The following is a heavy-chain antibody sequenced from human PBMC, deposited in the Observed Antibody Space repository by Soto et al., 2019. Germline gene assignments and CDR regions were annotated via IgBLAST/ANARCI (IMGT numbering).Heavy chain of an antibody. V-gene: IGHV3-23*01. CDR2: ISGSGGST. CDR1: GFTFSSYA. Sequence: EVQLLESGGGLVQPGGSLRLSCGASGFTFSSYAMSWVRQAPGKGLEWVSAISGSGGSTYYADSVKGRFTISRDNSKNTLYLQMNSLRAEDTAVYYCAKDREFGGVIVGMYYFDYWGQGTLVTVSS. D-gene: IGHD3-16*02. J-gene: IGHJ4*02. CDR3: AKDREFGGVIVGMYYFDY.